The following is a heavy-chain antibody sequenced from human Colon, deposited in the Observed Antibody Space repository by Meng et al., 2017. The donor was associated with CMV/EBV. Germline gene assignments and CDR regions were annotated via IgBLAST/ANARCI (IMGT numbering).Heavy chain of an antibody. J-gene: IGHJ5*02. V-gene: IGHV1-2*02. CDR2: INPNSGGT. Sequence: QGQRVQSGAEVKKPGASVKVSCKASGYTFTGYYMHWVRQAPGQGLEWMGWINPNSGGTNYAQKFQGRVTMTRDTSISTAYMELSRLRSDDTAVYYCARAPYNWNDEGWFDPWGQGTLVTVSS. CDR1: GYTFTGYY. CDR3: ARAPYNWNDEGWFDP. D-gene: IGHD1-20*01.